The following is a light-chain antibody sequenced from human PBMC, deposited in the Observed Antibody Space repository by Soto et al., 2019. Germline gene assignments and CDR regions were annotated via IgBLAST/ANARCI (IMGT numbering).Light chain of an antibody. CDR3: QQSYSTPYT. CDR1: QNISIY. CDR2: AAS. Sequence: DIQMTQSPSSLSASVGDRVTITCRASQNISIYLNWYQQNPGKAPKLLIHAASSLQSGVPSRFSGSGSETDFSLTISSLQPEDIESYYCQQSYSTPYTFGQGTKVDI. V-gene: IGKV1-39*01. J-gene: IGKJ2*01.